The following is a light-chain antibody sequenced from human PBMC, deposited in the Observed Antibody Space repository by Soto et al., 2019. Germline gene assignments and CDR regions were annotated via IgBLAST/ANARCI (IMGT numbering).Light chain of an antibody. CDR3: SSYINSITFVV. CDR1: SSDVGANNY. CDR2: EVS. Sequence: ALTQPASVSGSPGQPITISCTGTSSDVGANNYVSWYQHHPGKAPKLLIYEVSNRPSGVSSRFSGSKSGNTASLTISGLQAEDEADYYCSSYINSITFVVFGGGTKLTVL. V-gene: IGLV2-14*01. J-gene: IGLJ2*01.